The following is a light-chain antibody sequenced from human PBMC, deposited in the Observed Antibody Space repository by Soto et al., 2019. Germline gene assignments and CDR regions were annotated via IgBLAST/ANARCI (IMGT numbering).Light chain of an antibody. CDR3: QQCHSFPIT. V-gene: IGKV1-12*01. CDR1: QNIDNW. CDR2: SAS. Sequence: DLQMTQTPSSVSATGGDRVTITCRASQNIDNWLAWYQQKPGKAPHLLIYSASTLHSGVPSRFGGSGSGADFTLTINSLQPEDFGTYYCQQCHSFPITFGQGTRLEI. J-gene: IGKJ5*01.